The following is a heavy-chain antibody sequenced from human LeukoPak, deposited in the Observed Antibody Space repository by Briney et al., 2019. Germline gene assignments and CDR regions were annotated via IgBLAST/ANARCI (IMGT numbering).Heavy chain of an antibody. CDR1: GYSFADYY. CDR3: ARDPLYYDSSGYTN. D-gene: IGHD3-22*01. V-gene: IGHV1-69*13. Sequence: SVKVSCKASGYSFADYYMYWVRQAPGQGLEWMGGIIPIFGTANYAQKFQGRVTITADESTSTAYMELSSLRSEDTAVYYCARDPLYYDSSGYTNWGQGTLVTVSS. CDR2: IIPIFGTA. J-gene: IGHJ4*02.